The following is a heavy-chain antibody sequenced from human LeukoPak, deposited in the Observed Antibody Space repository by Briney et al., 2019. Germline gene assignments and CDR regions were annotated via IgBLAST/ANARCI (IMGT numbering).Heavy chain of an antibody. Sequence: ASVKVSCKASGYTFTGYYMHWVRQAPGQGPEWMGWINTNTGNPTFAQNFTGRFVFSLDTSVSTAYLQISSLKAEDTAVYYCARLGYCSSTTCGGAFDYWGQGTLVAVSS. CDR3: ARLGYCSSTTCGGAFDY. CDR2: INTNTGNP. D-gene: IGHD2-2*01. V-gene: IGHV7-4-1*02. J-gene: IGHJ4*02. CDR1: GYTFTGYY.